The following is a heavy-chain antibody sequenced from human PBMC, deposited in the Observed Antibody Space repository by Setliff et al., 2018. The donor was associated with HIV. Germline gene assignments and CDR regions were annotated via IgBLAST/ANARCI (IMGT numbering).Heavy chain of an antibody. D-gene: IGHD3-22*01. CDR2: IYPNTGGT. J-gene: IGHJ5*02. CDR3: TRSDFYLDGSSYYNWFDP. V-gene: IGHV1-2*02. CDR1: GYTFTDYY. Sequence: GASVKVSCKASGYTFTDYYIHWVRQAPGQGLEWMGWIYPNTGGTNIVQKFQGRVTLTRDTSISTAYMELSRLKSDDTALYFCTRSDFYLDGSSYYNWFDPWGQGTLVTVSS.